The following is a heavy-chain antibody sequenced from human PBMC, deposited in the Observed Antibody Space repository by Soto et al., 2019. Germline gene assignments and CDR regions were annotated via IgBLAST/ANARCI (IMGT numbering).Heavy chain of an antibody. D-gene: IGHD3-9*01. CDR3: ARPPGYISDWYYFDL. V-gene: IGHV1-2*02. Sequence: ASVNVSCTSSGYTFTDYYMHWVRQAPGQGFEWMGRISPKSGGTNYAQKFQGRVTMTWDTSLNTAYMELSSLTSEDTAVYYCARPPGYISDWYYFDLWGQGTLVTVSS. CDR2: ISPKSGGT. J-gene: IGHJ4*02. CDR1: GYTFTDYY.